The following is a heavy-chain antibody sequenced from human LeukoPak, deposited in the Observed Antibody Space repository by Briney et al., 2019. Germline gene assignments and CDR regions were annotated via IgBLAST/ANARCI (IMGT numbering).Heavy chain of an antibody. CDR1: GYTFTSYD. Sequence: ASVKVSCKASGYTFTSYDINWVRQATGQGLEWMGWMNPNSGSTGYAQKFQGRVTITRNTSISTAYMELSSLRSEDTAVYYCARGDYDFWSGSPPMDVWGKGTTVTVSS. D-gene: IGHD3-3*01. J-gene: IGHJ6*04. CDR3: ARGDYDFWSGSPPMDV. CDR2: MNPNSGST. V-gene: IGHV1-8*03.